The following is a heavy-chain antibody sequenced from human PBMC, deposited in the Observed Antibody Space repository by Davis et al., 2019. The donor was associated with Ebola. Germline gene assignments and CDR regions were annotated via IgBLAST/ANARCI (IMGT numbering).Heavy chain of an antibody. D-gene: IGHD6-6*01. V-gene: IGHV4-34*01. Sequence: PSETLSLTCAVYGGSFTGYDWNWIRLPPGKGLEWIGEVNHSGGTNYNPSLKSRVTISEDTSKKQFSLILTSVTAADTAVYYCARGSRRYISSSRKVPWFDPWGQGALVTVSA. CDR2: VNHSGGT. CDR1: GGSFTGYD. J-gene: IGHJ5*02. CDR3: ARGSRRYISSSRKVPWFDP.